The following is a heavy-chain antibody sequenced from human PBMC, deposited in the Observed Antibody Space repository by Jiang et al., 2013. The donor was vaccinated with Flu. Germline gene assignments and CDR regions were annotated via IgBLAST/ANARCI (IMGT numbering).Heavy chain of an antibody. V-gene: IGHV3-33*01. Sequence: GGGVVQPGRSLRLSCAASGFTFSSYGMHWVRQAPGKGLEWVAVIWYDGSNKYYADSVKGRFTISRDNSKNTLYLQMNSLRAEDTAVYYCARDKGVWNDPKGYNWFDPWGQGTLVTVSS. CDR3: ARDKGVWNDPKGYNWFDP. CDR1: GFTFSSYG. D-gene: IGHD1-1*01. CDR2: IWYDGSNK. J-gene: IGHJ5*02.